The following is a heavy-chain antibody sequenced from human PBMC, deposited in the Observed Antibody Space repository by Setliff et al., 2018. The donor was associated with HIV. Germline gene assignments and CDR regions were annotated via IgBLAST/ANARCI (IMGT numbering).Heavy chain of an antibody. CDR3: ARDEAAAGTLRDAFDI. V-gene: IGHV1-3*01. CDR2: INAGNGNT. D-gene: IGHD6-13*01. CDR1: GYTFTSYA. Sequence: ASVKVSCKASGYTFTSYAMHWVRQAPGQRLEWMGWINAGNGNTKYSQKFQGRVTMTTDTSTSTAYMELRGLRSDDTAVYYCARDEAAAGTLRDAFDIWGQGTMVTVSS. J-gene: IGHJ3*02.